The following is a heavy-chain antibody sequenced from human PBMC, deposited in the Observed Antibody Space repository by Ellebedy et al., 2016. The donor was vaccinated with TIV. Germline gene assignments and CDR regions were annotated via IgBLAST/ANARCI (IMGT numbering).Heavy chain of an antibody. V-gene: IGHV6-1*01. CDR3: ARGRSGTFVSPLEY. CDR1: GDSVSNNNAA. CDR2: TYCRSKRYS. Sequence: SQTLSLTCAISGDSVSNNNAAWNWIRQSPSRGLEWLGRTYCRSKRYSDSAESVRSRISVTADTAENHFSLQLKSVTPEDTAVYFCARGRSGTFVSPLEYWGQGTLVTVPS. D-gene: IGHD3-16*02. J-gene: IGHJ4*02.